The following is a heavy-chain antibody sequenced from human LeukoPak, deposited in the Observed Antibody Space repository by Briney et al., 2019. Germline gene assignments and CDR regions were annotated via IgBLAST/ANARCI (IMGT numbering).Heavy chain of an antibody. Sequence: ASVKVSCKASGYSFTNNYIHWVRQAPGQGLEWMGMIYPRDGSTSYAQKFQGRVTVTRDTSTSTVHMELSGLRSVDTAVYYCARDQEGFDYWGQGTLVTVSS. CDR1: GYSFTNNY. CDR3: ARDQEGFDY. V-gene: IGHV1-46*01. J-gene: IGHJ4*02. CDR2: IYPRDGST.